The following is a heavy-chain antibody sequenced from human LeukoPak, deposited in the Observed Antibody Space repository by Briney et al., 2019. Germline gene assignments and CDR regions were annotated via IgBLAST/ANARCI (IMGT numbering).Heavy chain of an antibody. V-gene: IGHV3-30*18. CDR2: ISYDGSNK. D-gene: IGHD3-22*01. J-gene: IGHJ3*02. Sequence: GRSLRLSCAASGFTFSSYGMHWVRQAPGKGLEWVAVISYDGSNKYYADSVKGRFTISRDNSKNTLYLQMNSLRAEDTAVYYCAKGPRDSYYYDSSDAFDIWGQGTMVTVSS. CDR1: GFTFSSYG. CDR3: AKGPRDSYYYDSSDAFDI.